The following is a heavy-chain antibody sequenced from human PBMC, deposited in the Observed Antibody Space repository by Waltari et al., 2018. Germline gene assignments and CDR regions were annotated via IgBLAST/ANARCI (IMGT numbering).Heavy chain of an antibody. V-gene: IGHV3-15*01. J-gene: IGHJ4*01. D-gene: IGHD7-27*01. CDR3: TTLDAPWGG. Sequence: EVQMVESGGGSMKPGDSLRLSCVASGFRFTPAWLTWVRQAPGKGLECVGRITSQNDGATTDLAASVRGRFSISRDDSQSMVFLQMNSLRREDTAVYYCTTLDAPWGGWGHGTLVTVSS. CDR1: GFRFTPAW. CDR2: ITSQNDGATT.